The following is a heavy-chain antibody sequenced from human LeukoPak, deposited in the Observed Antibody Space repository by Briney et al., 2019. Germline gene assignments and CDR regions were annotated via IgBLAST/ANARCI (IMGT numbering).Heavy chain of an antibody. CDR1: GFTFSSYS. D-gene: IGHD2-15*01. CDR3: ARQCSGSCPNWFDP. J-gene: IGHJ5*02. CDR2: ISSSSSYI. V-gene: IGHV3-21*01. Sequence: PGGSLRLSCAASGFTFSSYSMNWVRQAPGKGLGWVSSISSSSSYIYYADSVKGRFTISRDNAKNSLYLQMHSLRAEDTAVYYCARQCSGSCPNWFDPWGQGTLVTVSS.